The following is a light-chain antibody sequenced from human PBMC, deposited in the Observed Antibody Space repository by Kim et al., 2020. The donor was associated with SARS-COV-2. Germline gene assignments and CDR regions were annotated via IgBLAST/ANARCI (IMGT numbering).Light chain of an antibody. CDR1: SGRSKYA. V-gene: IGLV4-69*01. CDR2: VNSDGSH. Sequence: GASVKLTCPLGSGRSKYAIAWHQQQPEKGPRYLMLVNSDGSHRKGDGIPDRYSGSSSGAERSLTISSLQSEDEGDYYCQAWDTAWVFGGGTKLTVL. J-gene: IGLJ3*02. CDR3: QAWDTAWV.